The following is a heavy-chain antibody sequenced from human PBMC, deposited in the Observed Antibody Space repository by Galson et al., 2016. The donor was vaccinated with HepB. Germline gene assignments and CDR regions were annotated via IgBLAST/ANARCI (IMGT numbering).Heavy chain of an antibody. Sequence: SLRLSCAVSGYTFSSYAVHWVRQAPGKGLEWVAVISYDGKRKYSADSVKGRFTVSRDNSKNTLYLEMNSLRAEDTAVYYCAGIRDYYDYSGTKSPLDYWGQGTLVIVSS. V-gene: IGHV3-30*04. D-gene: IGHD3-22*01. CDR2: ISYDGKRK. J-gene: IGHJ4*02. CDR3: AGIRDYYDYSGTKSPLDY. CDR1: GYTFSSYA.